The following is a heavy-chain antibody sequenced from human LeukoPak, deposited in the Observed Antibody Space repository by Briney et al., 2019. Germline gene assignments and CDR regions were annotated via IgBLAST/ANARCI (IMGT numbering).Heavy chain of an antibody. CDR1: GGSISSYY. CDR2: IYTSGST. CDR3: ARDRREEDLNWNLYYYYMDV. J-gene: IGHJ6*03. V-gene: IGHV4-4*07. D-gene: IGHD1-20*01. Sequence: SETLSLTCTVSGGSISSYYWSWIRQPAGKGLEWIGRIYTSGSTNYNPSLKSRVTMSVDTSKNQFSLKLSSVTAADTAVYYCARDRREEDLNWNLYYYYMDVWGKGTTVTVSS.